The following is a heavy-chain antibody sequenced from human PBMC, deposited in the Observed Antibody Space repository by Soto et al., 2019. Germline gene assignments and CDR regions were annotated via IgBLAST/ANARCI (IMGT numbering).Heavy chain of an antibody. D-gene: IGHD6-13*01. J-gene: IGHJ4*02. CDR2: ISSSSSYI. V-gene: IGHV3-21*01. CDR3: ARDSRKGIAAAGTFDY. Sequence: GGSLRLSCAASGFTFSSYSMNWVRQAPGKGLEWVSSISSSSSYIYYADSVKGRFTISRDNAKNSLYLQMNSLRAEDTAVYYCARDSRKGIAAAGTFDYWGQGTLVTVSS. CDR1: GFTFSSYS.